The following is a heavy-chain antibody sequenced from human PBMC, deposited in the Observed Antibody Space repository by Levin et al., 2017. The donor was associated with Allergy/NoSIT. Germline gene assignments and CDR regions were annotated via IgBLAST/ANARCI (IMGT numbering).Heavy chain of an antibody. CDR1: GFTFSSYS. V-gene: IGHV3-48*01. CDR3: ARPDYYGLRGAFDI. D-gene: IGHD3-10*01. J-gene: IGHJ3*02. Sequence: GESLKISCAASGFTFSSYSMNWVRQAPGKGLEWVSYISSSSSTIYYADSVKGRFTISRDNAKNSLYLQMNSLRAEDTAVYYCARPDYYGLRGAFDIWGQGTMVTVSS. CDR2: ISSSSSTI.